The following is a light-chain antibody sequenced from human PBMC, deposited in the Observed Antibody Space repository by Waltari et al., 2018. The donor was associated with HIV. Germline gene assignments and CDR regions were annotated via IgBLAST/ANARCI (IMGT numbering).Light chain of an antibody. J-gene: IGKJ1*01. V-gene: IGKV1-5*03. CDR3: LQYDTYSRT. Sequence: DIQMTQSPSTLSASVADRVTITCRASQSISSWLAWYQQKPGKAPKLLIYKASNLESGVPSRFSGSGSGTEFTLTISGLQPDDFATYYCLQYDTYSRTFGQGTRVEIK. CDR1: QSISSW. CDR2: KAS.